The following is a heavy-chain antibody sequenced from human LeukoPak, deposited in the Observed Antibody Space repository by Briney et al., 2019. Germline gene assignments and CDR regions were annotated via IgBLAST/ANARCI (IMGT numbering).Heavy chain of an antibody. CDR1: GYTFTSYG. CDR2: ISAYNGNT. J-gene: IGHJ4*02. Sequence: GASVKVSCKASGYTFTSYGISWVRQAPGQGLEWLGWISAYNGNTNYAQKLQGRVTMTTDTSTSTAYMELRSLRSDDTAVYYCARIRSRRSWYWTFDYWGQGTLVTVSS. D-gene: IGHD6-13*01. CDR3: ARIRSRRSWYWTFDY. V-gene: IGHV1-18*04.